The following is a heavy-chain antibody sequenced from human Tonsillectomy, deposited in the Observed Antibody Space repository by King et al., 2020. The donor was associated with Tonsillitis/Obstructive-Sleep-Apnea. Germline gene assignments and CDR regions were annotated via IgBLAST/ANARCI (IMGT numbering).Heavy chain of an antibody. CDR3: ARTAGIVGATTIDY. V-gene: IGHV4-34*01. J-gene: IGHJ4*02. CDR2: INHSGSA. D-gene: IGHD1-26*01. CDR1: GGSFSGYY. Sequence: QVQLQQWGAGLLKPSETLSLTCAVYGGSFSGYYWSWIRQPPGKGLEWIGEINHSGSANYNPSLKSRVTISVDTSKNQFSLKLSSVTAADTAVYYCARTAGIVGATTIDYWGQGTLVTVSS.